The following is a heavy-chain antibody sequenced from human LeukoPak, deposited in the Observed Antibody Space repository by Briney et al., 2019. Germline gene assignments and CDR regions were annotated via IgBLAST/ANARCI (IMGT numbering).Heavy chain of an antibody. Sequence: GGSLRLSCAASGFTFSSYAMHWVRQAPGKGLEWVAVISYDGSNKYYADSVKGRFTISRDNSKNTLYLQMNSLRAEDTAVYYCAREPTSYGSSSFDYWGQGTLVTVSS. D-gene: IGHD5-18*01. V-gene: IGHV3-30-3*01. J-gene: IGHJ4*02. CDR2: ISYDGSNK. CDR3: AREPTSYGSSSFDY. CDR1: GFTFSSYA.